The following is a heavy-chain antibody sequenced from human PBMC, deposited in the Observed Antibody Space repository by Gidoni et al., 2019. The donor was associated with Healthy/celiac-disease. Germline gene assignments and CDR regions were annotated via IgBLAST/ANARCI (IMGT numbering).Heavy chain of an antibody. V-gene: IGHV3-15*01. Sequence: EVQLVESGGGLVKPGGSLRLSCAASGFTFSNAWMSWVRQAPGKGLEWVGRIKSKTDGGTTDYAAPVKGRFTISRDDSKNTLYLQMNSLKTEDTAVYYCTTRYCTNGVCPRGGFDYWGQGTLVTVSS. CDR1: GFTFSNAW. D-gene: IGHD2-8*01. J-gene: IGHJ4*02. CDR2: IKSKTDGGTT. CDR3: TTRYCTNGVCPRGGFDY.